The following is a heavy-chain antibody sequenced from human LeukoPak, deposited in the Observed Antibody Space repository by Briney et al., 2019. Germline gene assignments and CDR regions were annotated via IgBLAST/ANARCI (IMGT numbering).Heavy chain of an antibody. CDR3: AKDPQQLVGAFDI. V-gene: IGHV3-23*01. CDR2: ISGSGGST. J-gene: IGHJ3*02. Sequence: GGSLRLSCAASGITFSSYAMSWVRQAPGKGLEWVSAISGSGGSTYYADSVKGRFTISRDNSKNTLYLQMNSLRAEDTAVYYCAKDPQQLVGAFDIWGQGTMVTVSS. CDR1: GITFSSYA. D-gene: IGHD6-13*01.